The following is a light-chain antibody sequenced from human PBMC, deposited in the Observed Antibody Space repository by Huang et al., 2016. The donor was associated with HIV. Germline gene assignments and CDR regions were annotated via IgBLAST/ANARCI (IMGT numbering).Light chain of an antibody. CDR1: QSISSS. CDR3: QQSYSTLWT. J-gene: IGKJ1*01. CDR2: ATS. Sequence: DIQMTQSPSSLSASVGDRVTITCRASQSISSSLNCYQQKPGTAPKLLIYATSSLQSGVPSRFSGSGSGTDFTLTISSLQPEDFATYFCQQSYSTLWTFGQGTKVEIK. V-gene: IGKV1-39*01.